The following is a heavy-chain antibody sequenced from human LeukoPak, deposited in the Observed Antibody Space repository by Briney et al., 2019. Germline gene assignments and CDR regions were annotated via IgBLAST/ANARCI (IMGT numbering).Heavy chain of an antibody. D-gene: IGHD1-1*01. V-gene: IGHV3-23*01. CDR1: GFTFGDYA. CDR3: AKSDSGGDYADY. Sequence: GGSLRLSCTASGFTFGDYAMSWIRQAPGKGLEWVSAISGSGGSTYYADSVKGRFTISRDNSKNTLYLQMNSLRAEDTAVYYCAKSDSGGDYADYWGQGTLVTVSS. J-gene: IGHJ4*02. CDR2: ISGSGGST.